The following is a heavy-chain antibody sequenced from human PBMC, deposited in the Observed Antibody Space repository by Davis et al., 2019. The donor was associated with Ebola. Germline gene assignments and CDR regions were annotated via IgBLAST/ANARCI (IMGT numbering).Heavy chain of an antibody. D-gene: IGHD2-2*01. Sequence: PGGSLRLSCAVSGFTFSNYNMNWVRQTPGKGLEWVSYISSSSSTIYYADSVKGRFTISRDNAKNSLYLQMNSLRAEDTAVYYCAREEIVVVPAARSYNWFDPWGQGTLVTVSS. CDR2: ISSSSSTI. J-gene: IGHJ5*02. CDR1: GFTFSNYN. V-gene: IGHV3-48*04. CDR3: AREEIVVVPAARSYNWFDP.